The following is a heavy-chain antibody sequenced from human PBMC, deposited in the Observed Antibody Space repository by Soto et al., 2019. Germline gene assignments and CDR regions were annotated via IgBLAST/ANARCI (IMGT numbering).Heavy chain of an antibody. Sequence: EVQLLESGGGLVQPGGSLRLSCAASGFTFSSYAMSWVRQAPGKGLEWVSAISGSGGSTYYADSVKGRFTISRDNSKNTQDMQMNSVRAEDTAVYYCAKTAGGGQTIAGAGYWGQGTLVTVSS. CDR3: AKTAGGGQTIAGAGY. CDR2: ISGSGGST. CDR1: GFTFSSYA. V-gene: IGHV3-23*01. D-gene: IGHD6-19*01. J-gene: IGHJ4*02.